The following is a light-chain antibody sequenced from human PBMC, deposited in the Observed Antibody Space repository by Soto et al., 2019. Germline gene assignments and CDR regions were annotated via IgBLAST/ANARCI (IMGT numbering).Light chain of an antibody. CDR2: GAS. CDR1: QSVSSS. J-gene: IGKJ3*01. V-gene: IGKV3-20*01. Sequence: VLTQSPGTLSLSPGERATLSCRASQSVSSSLAWYQQKPGQAPRLLIYGASSRATGIPDRFSGSGSGTDFTLTISRLEPEDFAVYYCQQYGSAPFAFGPGTKVDIK. CDR3: QQYGSAPFA.